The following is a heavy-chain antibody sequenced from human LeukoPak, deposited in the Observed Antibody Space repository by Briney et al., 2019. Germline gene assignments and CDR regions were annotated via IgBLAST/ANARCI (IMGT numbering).Heavy chain of an antibody. J-gene: IGHJ6*03. CDR1: GFAFSSFA. CDR3: AKMKGWRLYDYCMDV. Sequence: GGSLRLSCVASGFAFSSFAMSWVRQAPGKGLEWVSGLTGSGSTYHADSVKGRFTISRDNSKNTLSLLMNSLRAEDTAVYYCAKMKGWRLYDYCMDVWGKGTTVTVSS. D-gene: IGHD2-15*01. V-gene: IGHV3-23*01. CDR2: LTGSGST.